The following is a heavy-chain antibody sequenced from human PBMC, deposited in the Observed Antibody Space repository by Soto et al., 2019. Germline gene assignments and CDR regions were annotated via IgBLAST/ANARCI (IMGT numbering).Heavy chain of an antibody. Sequence: QVHLVQSGAEVKKPGASVKVSCKASGYTFTSYGITWVRQAPGQGLEWMGWISAHNVNTDYAQQLQGRVIVTRDTSTGTAYMELRRLISDDTAVYYCARGRDGDYWGQGALVTVSS. V-gene: IGHV1-18*01. D-gene: IGHD6-6*01. J-gene: IGHJ4*02. CDR2: ISAHNVNT. CDR1: GYTFTSYG. CDR3: ARGRDGDY.